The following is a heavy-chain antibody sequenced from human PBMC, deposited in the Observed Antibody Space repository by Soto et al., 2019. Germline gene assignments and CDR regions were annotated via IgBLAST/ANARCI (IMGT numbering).Heavy chain of an antibody. CDR1: GFTFSDYY. V-gene: IGHV3-11*01. Sequence: GGSLRLSCAASGFTFSDYYMSWIRQAPGKGLEWVSYISSSDSIVSYADSVKGRFTISRDNAKNSLYLQMNSLRAEDTAVYFCARGLGYYDSSGYFDYWGQGTLVTVSS. J-gene: IGHJ4*02. D-gene: IGHD3-22*01. CDR3: ARGLGYYDSSGYFDY. CDR2: ISSSDSIV.